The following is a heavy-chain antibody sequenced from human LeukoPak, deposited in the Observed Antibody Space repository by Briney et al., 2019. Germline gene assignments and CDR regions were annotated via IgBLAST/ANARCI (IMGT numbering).Heavy chain of an antibody. Sequence: GGSLRLSCAASGFTFSSYSMNWVRQAPGKGLEWVSSISSSSSYIYYPDSVKGRFTISRDNAKNSLYLQMNSLRAEDTAVYYCAKDMGYYDFWSGYPTYFDYWGQGTLVTVSS. CDR1: GFTFSSYS. CDR2: ISSSSSYI. D-gene: IGHD3-3*01. CDR3: AKDMGYYDFWSGYPTYFDY. V-gene: IGHV3-21*01. J-gene: IGHJ4*02.